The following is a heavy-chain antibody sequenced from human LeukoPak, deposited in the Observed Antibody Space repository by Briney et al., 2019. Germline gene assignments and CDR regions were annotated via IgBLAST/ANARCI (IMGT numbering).Heavy chain of an antibody. Sequence: ASVKVSCKASGYSFTTYYMHWVRQAPGQGLEWMGIIKPSGGSTSYAQKFQGRVTMTRDTSTSTVYMELSSLRSEDTAVYYCARRPIMYYDSSGHNDAFDIWGQGTMVTVSS. CDR1: GYSFTTYY. V-gene: IGHV1-46*01. D-gene: IGHD3-22*01. J-gene: IGHJ3*02. CDR3: ARRPIMYYDSSGHNDAFDI. CDR2: IKPSGGST.